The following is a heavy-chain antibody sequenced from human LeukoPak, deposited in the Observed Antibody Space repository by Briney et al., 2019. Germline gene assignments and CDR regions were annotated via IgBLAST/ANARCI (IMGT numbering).Heavy chain of an antibody. V-gene: IGHV3-74*01. CDR3: ARDQVGTMPLDF. D-gene: IGHD1-26*01. J-gene: IGHJ4*02. CDR1: GFTFNLNR. CDR2: IETDGSTS. Sequence: GGSLRLSCAASGFTFNLNRIHWVRQVPGKGLEWISWIETDGSTSGYLRSVQGRFTVSRDNAKSTVHLRMNSLRAEDTATYYCARDQVGTMPLDFWGQGTLVTVSS.